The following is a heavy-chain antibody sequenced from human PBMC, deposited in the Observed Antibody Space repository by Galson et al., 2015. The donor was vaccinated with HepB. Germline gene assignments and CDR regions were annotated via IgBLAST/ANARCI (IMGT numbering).Heavy chain of an antibody. D-gene: IGHD2-8*01. CDR1: GFTFSRYA. CDR3: AKDGIMVSNNPYQLHF. V-gene: IGHV3-23*01. J-gene: IGHJ4*02. CDR2: ITSNGGRT. Sequence: SLRLSCAASGFTFSRYAMTWVRQAPGKGLEWISSITSNGGRTFYTNSVKGRFTISRDNSRNTVVLQLSSLRPVDTAVYYCAKDGIMVSNNPYQLHFWGQGTLVSVSS.